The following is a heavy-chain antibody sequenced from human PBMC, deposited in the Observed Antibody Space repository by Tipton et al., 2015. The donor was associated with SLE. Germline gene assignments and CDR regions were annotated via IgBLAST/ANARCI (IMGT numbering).Heavy chain of an antibody. V-gene: IGHV4-34*01. CDR1: GGSFSGYY. Sequence: TLSLTCAVYGGSFSGYYWSWIRRPPGKGLEWIGSIYYSGSTYYNPSLKSRVTISVDTSKNQFSLKLSSVTAADTAVYYCARDPGPLVYYYYGMDVWGQGTTVTVSS. D-gene: IGHD6-13*01. CDR3: ARDPGPLVYYYYGMDV. CDR2: IYYSGST. J-gene: IGHJ6*02.